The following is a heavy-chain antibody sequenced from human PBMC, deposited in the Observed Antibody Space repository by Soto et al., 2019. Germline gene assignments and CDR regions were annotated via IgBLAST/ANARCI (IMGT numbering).Heavy chain of an antibody. Sequence: EEQLLASGGGLVQPGGSLTLSCAASGFTFRAYGMSWIRQTPEKGLEWVSSINLFDGRTYYTDSVKGRFTISKDDSKSTVSLQLNSVSVEDPASYYCARGGVSGTDHFYRGRHVWGQG. V-gene: IGHV3-23*01. CDR1: GFTFRAYG. CDR2: INLFDGRT. D-gene: IGHD1-26*01. J-gene: IGHJ6*02. CDR3: ARGGVSGTDHFYRGRHV.